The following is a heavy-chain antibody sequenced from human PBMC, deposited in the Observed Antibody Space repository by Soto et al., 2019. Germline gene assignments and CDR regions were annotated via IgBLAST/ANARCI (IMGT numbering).Heavy chain of an antibody. J-gene: IGHJ4*02. D-gene: IGHD3-22*01. V-gene: IGHV1-46*01. Sequence: ASVKVSCKASGYSVTAYYMHWLRQAPGQAFEWMGIINPGDHSTRYSHSFQGRVTMTTDRSTTTTSMELRSLRPDDTAVYYCARELNTESSAYYSFAFWGQGTLVTVSS. CDR2: INPGDHST. CDR3: ARELNTESSAYYSFAF. CDR1: GYSVTAYY.